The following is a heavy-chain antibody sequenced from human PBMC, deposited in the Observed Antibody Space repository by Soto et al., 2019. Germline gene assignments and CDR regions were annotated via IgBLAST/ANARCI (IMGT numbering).Heavy chain of an antibody. CDR1: GYTFTNYY. CDR3: ARDAQIGHGYSVYDTY. J-gene: IGHJ4*01. V-gene: IGHV1-46*01. CDR2: INPSSLST. Sequence: QVQLVQSGAEVKPPGASVKVSCKAAGYTFTNYYIHWIRQAPGQGLEWMGVINPSSLSTTHAQRFQGRVTMTSDTSTSTVYMELTSLRSEDTAVYYCARDAQIGHGYSVYDTYWGQGTLVTVSS. D-gene: IGHD5-12*01.